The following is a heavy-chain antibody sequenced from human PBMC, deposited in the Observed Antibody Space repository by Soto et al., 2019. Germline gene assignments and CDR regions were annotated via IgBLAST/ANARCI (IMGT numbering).Heavy chain of an antibody. CDR3: ARMTPLLRSSFDI. CDR2: IYHSGCT. V-gene: IGHV4-4*02. Sequence: QVQLQESGPGLVKPSGTLSLTCAVSSGSISSSNWWSWVRQPPGKALEWIGEIYHSGCTNHNPSLNSRVDISVDKSKSQFSLKLSSVTAADTGVYYCARMTPLLRSSFDIWGQGTTVTVSS. J-gene: IGHJ3*02. D-gene: IGHD3-10*02. CDR1: SGSISSSNW.